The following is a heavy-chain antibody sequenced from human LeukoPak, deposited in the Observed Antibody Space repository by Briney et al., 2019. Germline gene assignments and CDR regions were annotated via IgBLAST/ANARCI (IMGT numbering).Heavy chain of an antibody. CDR2: INPSGGST. D-gene: IGHD6-6*01. Sequence: ASVKVSCKASGYTFTNYYIHWVRQAPGQGLEWTGIINPSGGSTSYAQKSQGRVTMTRDTSTSTVYMGLSSLRSEDTAVYYCAREGPYSDSSRSRFDYWGQGTLVTVSS. V-gene: IGHV1-46*01. J-gene: IGHJ4*02. CDR1: GYTFTNYY. CDR3: AREGPYSDSSRSRFDY.